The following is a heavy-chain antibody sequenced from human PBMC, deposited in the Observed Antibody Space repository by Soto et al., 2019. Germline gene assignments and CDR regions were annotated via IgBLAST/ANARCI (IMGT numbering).Heavy chain of an antibody. CDR2: ISAYNGNT. Sequence: GASVKVSCKASGYTFTSYGISWVRQAPGQGLEWMGWISAYNGNTNYAQKLQGRVTMTTDTSTSTAYMELRSLRSDDTAVYYCAREIITMNRFDLSEGSVYYYYGMDVWGQGTTVTVSS. CDR1: GYTFTSYG. D-gene: IGHD3-22*01. J-gene: IGHJ6*02. CDR3: AREIITMNRFDLSEGSVYYYYGMDV. V-gene: IGHV1-18*01.